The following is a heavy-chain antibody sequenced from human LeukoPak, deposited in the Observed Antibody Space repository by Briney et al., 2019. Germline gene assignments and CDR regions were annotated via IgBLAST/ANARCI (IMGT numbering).Heavy chain of an antibody. Sequence: SETLSLTCAVSGYSISSDNWWGWIRQPPGQGLEWIGYIYYSGSTYYNPSLKSRVTMSVDTSKNQFSLKLSSVTAVDTAVYYCAKKIAAAAWFDPWGQGTLVTVSS. CDR1: GYSISSDNW. V-gene: IGHV4-28*01. J-gene: IGHJ5*02. D-gene: IGHD6-13*01. CDR3: AKKIAAAAWFDP. CDR2: IYYSGST.